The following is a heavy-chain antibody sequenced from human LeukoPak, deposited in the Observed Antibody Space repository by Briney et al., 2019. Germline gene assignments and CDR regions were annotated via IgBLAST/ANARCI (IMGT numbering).Heavy chain of an antibody. J-gene: IGHJ4*02. D-gene: IGHD7-27*01. V-gene: IGHV4-61*01. CDR3: ARDPGGTWGFDY. CDR1: GGSVSSGSYY. CDR2: IYYGGST. Sequence: SETLSLTCTVSGGSVSSGSYYWSWIRQPPGKGLEWIGYIYYGGSTNYNPSLKSRVTISVDTSKNQFSLKLSSVTAADTAVYYCARDPGGTWGFDYWGQGALVTVSS.